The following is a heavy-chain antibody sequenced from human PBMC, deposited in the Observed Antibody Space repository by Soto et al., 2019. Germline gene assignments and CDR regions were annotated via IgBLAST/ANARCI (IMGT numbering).Heavy chain of an antibody. CDR1: GFTFSSYS. CDR2: MQNVGGTT. V-gene: IGHV3-23*03. J-gene: IGHJ4*02. CDR3: AKLLYLGAPGFFVDS. D-gene: IGHD3-10*01. Sequence: GGSLRLSCAASGFTFSSYSMNGVRQAPGKGLEWISSMQNVGGTTYYANSVKGRFTISRDNSKETLNLQMNRLKFEDTAVYYCAKLLYLGAPGFFVDSWGQGTLVTVSS.